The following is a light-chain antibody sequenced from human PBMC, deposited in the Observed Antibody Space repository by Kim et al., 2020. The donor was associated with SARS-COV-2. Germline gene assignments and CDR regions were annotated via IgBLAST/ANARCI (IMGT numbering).Light chain of an antibody. Sequence: SPGESATLSCRASQSVSSIYLAWYQQKPGRAPRLLIYSASSRATGIPDRFSGSGSGTDFTLTISRLEPEDFAVYYCHQYRGSPLTFGGGTKVEIK. CDR2: SAS. V-gene: IGKV3-20*01. CDR3: HQYRGSPLT. J-gene: IGKJ4*01. CDR1: QSVSSIY.